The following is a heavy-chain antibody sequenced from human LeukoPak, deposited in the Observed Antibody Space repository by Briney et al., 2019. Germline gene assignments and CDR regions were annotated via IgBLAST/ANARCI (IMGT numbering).Heavy chain of an antibody. CDR2: IYPGDSDT. CDR3: ARPGGSSGYKRYFQH. CDR1: GYSFTSYW. J-gene: IGHJ1*01. Sequence: GESLKISCKGSGYSFTSYWIGWVRQMPGKGLEWMGIIYPGDSDTRYSPSFQGQVTISADKSISTAYLQWSSLKASDTAMYYCARPGGSSGYKRYFQHWGQGTLVTVSS. D-gene: IGHD3-22*01. V-gene: IGHV5-51*01.